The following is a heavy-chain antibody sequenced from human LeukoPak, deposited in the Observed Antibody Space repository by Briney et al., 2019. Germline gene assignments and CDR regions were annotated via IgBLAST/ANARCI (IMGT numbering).Heavy chain of an antibody. D-gene: IGHD5-24*01. V-gene: IGHV4-59*01. J-gene: IGHJ4*02. CDR1: GGSISSYY. CDR2: IYYSGST. Sequence: SETLSLTCTVSGGSISSYYWSWIRQPPGKGLEWIGYIYYSGSTNYNPSLKSRVTISVDTSKNQFSLKLSSVTAADTAVYYCARVAPPGYRAVDYWGQGTLVTVSS. CDR3: ARVAPPGYRAVDY.